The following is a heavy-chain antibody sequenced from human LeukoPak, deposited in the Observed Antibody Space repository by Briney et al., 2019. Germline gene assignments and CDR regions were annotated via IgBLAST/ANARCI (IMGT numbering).Heavy chain of an antibody. J-gene: IGHJ4*02. V-gene: IGHV3-30*02. D-gene: IGHD2-21*02. Sequence: GGSLRLSCAASGFTFSNYAMHWVRQAPGKGLEWVAFIRYDGSNSYYADSVKGRFTISRDNSKNTLYLQMKTLRTEDTAVYYCAKEIAYCGGDCYSSFDYWGQGTLVTVSS. CDR2: IRYDGSNS. CDR3: AKEIAYCGGDCYSSFDY. CDR1: GFTFSNYA.